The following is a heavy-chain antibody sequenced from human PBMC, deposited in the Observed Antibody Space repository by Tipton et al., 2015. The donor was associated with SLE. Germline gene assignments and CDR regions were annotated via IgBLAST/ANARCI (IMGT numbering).Heavy chain of an antibody. V-gene: IGHV3-53*05. CDR1: GFTVSSNY. Sequence: GSLRLSCAASGFTVSSNYMSWVRQAPGKGLEWVSVIYSGGSTYYADSVKGRFTISRDNSKNTLYLQMSSLRAEDTAAYYCARVGYCSGGSCLYWYFDLWGRGTLVTVSS. CDR3: ARVGYCSGGSCLYWYFDL. CDR2: IYSGGST. J-gene: IGHJ2*01. D-gene: IGHD2-15*01.